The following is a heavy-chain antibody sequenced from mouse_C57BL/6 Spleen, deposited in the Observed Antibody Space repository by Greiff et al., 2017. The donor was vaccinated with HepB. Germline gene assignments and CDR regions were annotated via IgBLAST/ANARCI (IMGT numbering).Heavy chain of an antibody. CDR3: TTAGGGAMDY. J-gene: IGHJ4*01. CDR2: IDPEDGDT. Sequence: EVQLQQSGAELVRPGASVKLSCTASGFNIKDYYMHWVKQRPEQGLEWIGRIDPEDGDTEYAPKFQGKATMTADTSSNPAYLQLSSLTSEDTAVYYCTTAGGGAMDYWGQGTSVTVSS. D-gene: IGHD3-3*01. CDR1: GFNIKDYY. V-gene: IGHV14-1*01.